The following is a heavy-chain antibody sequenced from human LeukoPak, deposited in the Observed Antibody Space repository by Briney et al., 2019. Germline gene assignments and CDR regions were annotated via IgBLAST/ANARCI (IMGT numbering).Heavy chain of an antibody. J-gene: IGHJ4*02. V-gene: IGHV1-18*01. CDR3: AGFYGSGSYRRVDY. Sequence: GASVKVSCKASGYTFTSYGISWVRQAPGQGLEWMGWISAYNGNTNYAQKLQGRVTMTTDTSTSTAYMELRSLRSDDTAVYSCAGFYGSGSYRRVDYWGQGTLVTVSS. D-gene: IGHD3-10*01. CDR1: GYTFTSYG. CDR2: ISAYNGNT.